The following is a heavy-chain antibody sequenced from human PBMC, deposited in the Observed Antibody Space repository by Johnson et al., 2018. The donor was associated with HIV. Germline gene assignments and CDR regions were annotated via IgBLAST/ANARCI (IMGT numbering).Heavy chain of an antibody. J-gene: IGHJ3*02. CDR2: MSSSGSTI. CDR1: GFSFSDFY. CDR3: ARLTCDQNRGWDAFDI. Sequence: QVQLVESGGGLVKPGGSLRLSCAASGFSFSDFYMSWIRQAPGKGLEWISYMSSSGSTIYHADSVKGRFTISRDNSKNTLYLQMNSLRVEDTAVYHCARLTCDQNRGWDAFDIWGQGTMVTVSS. V-gene: IGHV3-11*04. D-gene: IGHD6-19*01.